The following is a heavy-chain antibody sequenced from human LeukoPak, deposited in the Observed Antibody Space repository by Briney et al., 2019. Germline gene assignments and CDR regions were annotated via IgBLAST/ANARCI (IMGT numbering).Heavy chain of an antibody. Sequence: ASVKVSCKASGYTFTGYYMHWVRQAPGQGLEWMGWINPNSGGTNYAQKFQGRVTMTRDTSISTAYMELSRLRSDDTAVYYCARVGATGTTSRFDYWGQGTLVTVSS. V-gene: IGHV1-2*02. J-gene: IGHJ4*02. CDR3: ARVGATGTTSRFDY. D-gene: IGHD1-1*01. CDR1: GYTFTGYY. CDR2: INPNSGGT.